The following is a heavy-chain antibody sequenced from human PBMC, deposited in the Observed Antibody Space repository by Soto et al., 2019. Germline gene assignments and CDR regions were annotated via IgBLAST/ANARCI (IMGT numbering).Heavy chain of an antibody. CDR3: ARGGGSEDIVVVPAARSRWFDP. D-gene: IGHD2-2*01. J-gene: IGHJ5*02. CDR1: GGSFSGYY. Sequence: SETLSLTCAVYGGSFSGYYWSWIRQPPGKGLEWIGEINHSGSTNYNPSLKSRVTISVDTSKNQFSLKLSSVTAADTAVYYCARGGGSEDIVVVPAARSRWFDPWGQGTLVTVSS. CDR2: INHSGST. V-gene: IGHV4-34*01.